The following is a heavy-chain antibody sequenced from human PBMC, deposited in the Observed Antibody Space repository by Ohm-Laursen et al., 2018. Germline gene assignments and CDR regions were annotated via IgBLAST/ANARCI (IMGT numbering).Heavy chain of an antibody. V-gene: IGHV1-18*01. J-gene: IGHJ3*02. CDR1: GYTFTNSG. D-gene: IGHD2-21*02. Sequence: SVKVSCKASGYTFTNSGISWLRQAPGHGLEWMGWISAYNGNKNYAQKFQGRVTMTTDTSTRTAYMELRSLRSDDTAVYYCARVAYCGGDCYRHAFDIWGQGTMVTVSS. CDR3: ARVAYCGGDCYRHAFDI. CDR2: ISAYNGNK.